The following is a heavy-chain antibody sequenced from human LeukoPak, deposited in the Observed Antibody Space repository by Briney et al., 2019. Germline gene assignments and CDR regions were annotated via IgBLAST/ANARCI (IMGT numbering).Heavy chain of an antibody. CDR1: GGSISTYY. J-gene: IGHJ6*02. D-gene: IGHD3-3*01. Sequence: PSETLSLTCTVSGGSISTYYWSWIRQPPGKGLEWIGYIYYSGSTNYNPSLKSRVTISVDTSKNQSSLKLSSVTAADTAVYYCARVAMEWKKYYYYGMDVWGQGTTVTVSS. CDR2: IYYSGST. CDR3: ARVAMEWKKYYYYGMDV. V-gene: IGHV4-59*01.